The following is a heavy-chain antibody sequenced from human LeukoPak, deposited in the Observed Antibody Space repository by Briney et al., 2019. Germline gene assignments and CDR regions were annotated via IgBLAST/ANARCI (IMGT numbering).Heavy chain of an antibody. CDR2: MNHSGSP. CDR1: SGFFSVYY. J-gene: IGHJ4*02. D-gene: IGHD3-22*01. CDR3: ARTSAYYYDSSGYYWGYYFDY. Sequence: PSETLSLTCAVYSGFFSVYYGSWIRQPPGGGRVWIGEMNHSGSPNYNPSLKSRVTISVDTSKNQFSLKLTSVTAADTAVYYCARTSAYYYDSSGYYWGYYFDYWGQGTLVTVSS. V-gene: IGHV4-34*01.